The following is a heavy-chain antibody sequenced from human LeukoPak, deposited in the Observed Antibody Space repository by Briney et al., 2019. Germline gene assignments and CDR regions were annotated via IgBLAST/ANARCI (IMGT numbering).Heavy chain of an antibody. CDR2: IKQEGSEK. V-gene: IGHV3-7*01. CDR1: GFTLSSCW. CDR3: ASRRMGYYGSGSYYYYYYYMDV. Sequence: GGSLRLSCAASGFTLSSCWMSWVRQAPGKGREGVANIKQEGSEKYCVDSVEGRFTISKDNAKHSLYLQMTSLRAEATAVYYCASRRMGYYGSGSYYYYYYYMDVWGKGTTVTVSS. J-gene: IGHJ6*03. D-gene: IGHD3-10*01.